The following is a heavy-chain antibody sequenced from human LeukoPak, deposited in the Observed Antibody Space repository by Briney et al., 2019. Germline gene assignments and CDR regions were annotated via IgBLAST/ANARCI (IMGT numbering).Heavy chain of an antibody. D-gene: IGHD3-22*01. V-gene: IGHV1-2*02. J-gene: IGHJ4*02. CDR1: GYTFTGYY. Sequence: ASVKVSCKASGYTFTGYYMHWVRQAPGQGLEWMGWINPNSGGTNYAQKFQGRVTMTRDTSISTAYMELSRLRSDDTAVYYCARASGVYYDSSGLEWGQGTLVTVSS. CDR2: INPNSGGT. CDR3: ARASGVYYDSSGLE.